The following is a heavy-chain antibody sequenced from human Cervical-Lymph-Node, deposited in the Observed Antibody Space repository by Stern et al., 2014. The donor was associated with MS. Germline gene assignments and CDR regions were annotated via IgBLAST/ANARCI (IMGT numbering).Heavy chain of an antibody. CDR2: FDPEESET. CDR3: ATPRPRYTGWYRF. CDR1: GSILTDLS. J-gene: IGHJ4*02. V-gene: IGHV1-24*01. Sequence: QVQLVQSGAEVKKPGASVKVSCKVSGSILTDLSMHWVRQSPGKGLEWMGSFDPEESETLYAQEFQGRVILTGDTSTGTAYMELISLKAADTAVYYCATPRPRYTGWYRFWGQGTLVTVSA. D-gene: IGHD6-19*01.